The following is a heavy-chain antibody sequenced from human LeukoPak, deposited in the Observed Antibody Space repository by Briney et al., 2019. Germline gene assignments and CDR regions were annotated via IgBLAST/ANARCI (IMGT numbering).Heavy chain of an antibody. CDR2: INHSGST. D-gene: IGHD3-10*01. CDR3: ARQGPPRYYYGSGSSNWFDP. CDR1: GGSFSGYY. Sequence: SETLSLTCAVYGGSFSGYYWSWIRQPPGKGLEWIGEINHSGSTNYNPTLKSRVTISVDTSKNQFSLKLSSVTAADTAVYYCARQGPPRYYYGSGSSNWFDPWGQGTLVTVSS. J-gene: IGHJ5*02. V-gene: IGHV4-34*01.